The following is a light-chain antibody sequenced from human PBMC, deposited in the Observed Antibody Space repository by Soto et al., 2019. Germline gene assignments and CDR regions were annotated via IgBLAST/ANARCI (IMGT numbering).Light chain of an antibody. CDR2: GNS. CDR1: SSNIGAGYD. CDR3: QSYDSSLSNRSGSGV. V-gene: IGLV1-40*01. Sequence: QSVLTQPPSVSGAPGQRVTISCTGSSSNIGAGYDVHWYQQLPGTAPKLLIYGNSNRPSGVPDRFSGSKSGTSASLAITGLQSDDEADYYFQSYDSSLSNRSGSGVFGTGTKLTVL. J-gene: IGLJ1*01.